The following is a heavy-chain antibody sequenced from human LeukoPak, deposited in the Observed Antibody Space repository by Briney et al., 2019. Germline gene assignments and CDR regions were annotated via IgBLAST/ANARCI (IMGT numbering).Heavy chain of an antibody. J-gene: IGHJ4*02. D-gene: IGHD3-22*01. Sequence: GGTLRLTCAASGFTFSGDWMSCVRLASGKGLEWMANIKQDGSAKYYVDSVRGRFTISRDNAKNSLYLQMNSVRGEDTAVYYCARPNGERFDSSGNGGGYIDYWARGTLVSVSS. CDR1: GFTFSGDW. CDR3: ARPNGERFDSSGNGGGYIDY. V-gene: IGHV3-7*01. CDR2: IKQDGSAK.